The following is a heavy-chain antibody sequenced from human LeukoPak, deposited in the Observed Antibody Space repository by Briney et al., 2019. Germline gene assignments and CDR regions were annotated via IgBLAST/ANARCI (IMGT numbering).Heavy chain of an antibody. CDR1: GYTFTSFG. J-gene: IGHJ6*03. V-gene: IGHV1-18*01. Sequence: ASVKVSCKASGYTFTSFGITWMRQAPGQGLEWMGWISAYNGNTNYAQKLQGRVTITTDESTSTAYMELSSLRSEDTAVYYCARALLGYCSSTSCYKGGLNYYYYYMDVWGKGTTVTVSS. CDR2: ISAYNGNT. CDR3: ARALLGYCSSTSCYKGGLNYYYYYMDV. D-gene: IGHD2-2*02.